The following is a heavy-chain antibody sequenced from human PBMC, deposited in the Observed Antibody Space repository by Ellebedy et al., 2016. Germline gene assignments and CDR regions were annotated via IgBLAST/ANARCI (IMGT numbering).Heavy chain of an antibody. CDR3: SRSLSMIIYGVDV. CDR2: INAGNGKA. Sequence: ASVKVSCKASGYIINTYAIHWVRQGPGQRLEWMGWINAGNGKAEYSQELQGRVTITRDTSANTAYLELSSLRAEDTAVYYCSRSLSMIIYGVDVWGQGTTVTVSS. CDR1: GYIINTYA. D-gene: IGHD3-16*01. V-gene: IGHV1-3*01. J-gene: IGHJ6*02.